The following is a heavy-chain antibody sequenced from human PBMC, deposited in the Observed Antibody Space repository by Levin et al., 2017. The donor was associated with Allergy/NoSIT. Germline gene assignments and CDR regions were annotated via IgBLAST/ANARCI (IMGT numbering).Heavy chain of an antibody. V-gene: IGHV3-9*01. CDR3: AKGGWTVAGYFDY. J-gene: IGHJ4*02. D-gene: IGHD6-19*01. CDR1: GFTFDDYS. CDR2: VSWNSDYI. Sequence: SCAGSGFTFDDYSMHWVRQAPGKGLEWVSGVSWNSDYIDYADSVKGRFTISRDNAKNSLYLQMNSLRTEDTALYYCAKGGWTVAGYFDYCGQGTLVTVSS.